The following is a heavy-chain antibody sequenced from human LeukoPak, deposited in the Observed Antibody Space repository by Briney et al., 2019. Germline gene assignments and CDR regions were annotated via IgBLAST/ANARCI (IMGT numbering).Heavy chain of an antibody. CDR3: ARLNGYTPHNAPYYFDY. V-gene: IGHV4-59*08. CDR1: GGPISSDS. CDR2: LAYTGST. Sequence: SETLSLTCTVSGGPISSDSWSWIRQPPGKGLEWIGYLAYTGSTNYNPSLKSPVSISVDTSKNQLSLKVNSVTAADTAVYYCARLNGYTPHNAPYYFDYWGQGTLVTVSS. J-gene: IGHJ4*02. D-gene: IGHD5-24*01.